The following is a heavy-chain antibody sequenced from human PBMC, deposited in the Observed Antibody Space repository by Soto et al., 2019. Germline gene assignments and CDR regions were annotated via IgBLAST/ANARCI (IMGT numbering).Heavy chain of an antibody. D-gene: IGHD2-2*01. Sequence: ASVKVSCKASGYTFTSNAMHWVRQAPGQRLEWMGWINAGNGNTKYSQKFQGRVTITRDTSASTAYMELSSLRSEDTAVYYCARSIVVVPAATNWFDPWGQGTLVTVSS. CDR2: INAGNGNT. CDR1: GYTFTSNA. V-gene: IGHV1-3*01. CDR3: ARSIVVVPAATNWFDP. J-gene: IGHJ5*02.